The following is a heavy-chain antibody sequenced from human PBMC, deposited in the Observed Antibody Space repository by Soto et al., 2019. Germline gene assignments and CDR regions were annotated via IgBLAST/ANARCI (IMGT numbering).Heavy chain of an antibody. J-gene: IGHJ4*02. V-gene: IGHV4-34*01. CDR3: AIGPRMWLAGGGY. D-gene: IGHD6-19*01. Sequence: SETLSLTCAVYGGSFSGYYWSWIRQPPGKGLEWLGGINHSGITDYNPSLKSRITISIDTSKKQFSLKLNSVTAADTAVYYCAIGPRMWLAGGGYWGQGTQVTVSS. CDR1: GGSFSGYY. CDR2: INHSGIT.